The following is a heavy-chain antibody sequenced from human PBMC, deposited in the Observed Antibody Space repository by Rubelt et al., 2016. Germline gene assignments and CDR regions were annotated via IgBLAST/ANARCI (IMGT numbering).Heavy chain of an antibody. J-gene: IGHJ4*02. CDR2: ISGSGGST. D-gene: IGHD5-12*01. CDR1: GFTFSSYS. Sequence: EVQLVESGGGLVKPGGSLRLSCAASGFTFSSYSMNWVRQAPGKGLEWVSAISGSGGSTYYADSGKGRFTISRDNAKNTLYLQMNSLRAEDTAVYYCAKNLGGYDFSGANFDYWGQGTLVTVSS. CDR3: AKNLGGYDFSGANFDY. V-gene: IGHV3-23*04.